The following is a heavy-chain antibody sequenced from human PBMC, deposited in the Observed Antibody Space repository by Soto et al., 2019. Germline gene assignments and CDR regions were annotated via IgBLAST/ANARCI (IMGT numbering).Heavy chain of an antibody. V-gene: IGHV3-48*01. D-gene: IGHD6-13*01. CDR3: ARHPERIADIGWFDP. J-gene: IGHJ5*02. Sequence: PGGSLRLSCAASGFTFSSYSMNWVRQAPGKGLEWVSYISSSSSTIYYADSVKGRFTISRDNAKNSLYLQMNSLRAEDTAVYYCARHPERIADIGWFDPWGKGTLVTVSS. CDR1: GFTFSSYS. CDR2: ISSSSSTI.